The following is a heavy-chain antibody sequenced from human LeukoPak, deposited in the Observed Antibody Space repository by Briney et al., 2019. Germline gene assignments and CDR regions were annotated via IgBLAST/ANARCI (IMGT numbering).Heavy chain of an antibody. D-gene: IGHD3-3*01. CDR2: IYYSGST. CDR1: GGSFSGYY. V-gene: IGHV4-59*01. Sequence: SETLSLTCAVYGGSFSGYYLSWIRQPPGKGLEWIGYIYYSGSTNYNPSLKSRVTISVDTSKNQFSLKLSSVTAADTAVYYCARGSLLEWSYFDYWGQGTLVTVSS. CDR3: ARGSLLEWSYFDY. J-gene: IGHJ4*02.